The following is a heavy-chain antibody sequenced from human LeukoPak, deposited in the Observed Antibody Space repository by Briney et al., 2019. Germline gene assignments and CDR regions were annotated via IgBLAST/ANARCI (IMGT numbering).Heavy chain of an antibody. CDR3: ARWIYSGSYYFFDF. CDR2: IYHSGST. Sequence: SGTLSLTCTVSNYSISTAYYWGWIRQPPGKGLEWIGSIYHSGSTYYNPSLKSRLTISVDTSKNQFSLKLSSVTAADTAVYFCARWIYSGSYYFFDFWGQGILVTVSS. D-gene: IGHD3-10*01. V-gene: IGHV4-38-2*02. CDR1: NYSISTAYY. J-gene: IGHJ4*02.